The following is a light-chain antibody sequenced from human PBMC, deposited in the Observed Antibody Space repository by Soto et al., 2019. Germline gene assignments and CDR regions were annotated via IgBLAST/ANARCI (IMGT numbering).Light chain of an antibody. CDR2: DAS. CDR3: QQYNTYQGT. Sequence: DIQMTQSPSTLSASVGDRVNIICWSSQNIDKWLAWYQQKPQKDPKLLIFDASTLESGVPSRFSGSRYGTEFNLTISRLQTDDFGSYYCQQYNTYQGTFGPGTKVDIK. V-gene: IGKV1-5*02. CDR1: QNIDKW. J-gene: IGKJ1*01.